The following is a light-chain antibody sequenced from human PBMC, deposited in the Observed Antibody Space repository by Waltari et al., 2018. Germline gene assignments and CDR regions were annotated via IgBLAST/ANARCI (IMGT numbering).Light chain of an antibody. V-gene: IGLV1-44*01. J-gene: IGLJ2*01. CDR1: TSHFGRDT. CDR2: SKR. CDR3: GAWDDGRNGSDV. Sequence: SALTHPPSASGTPGQRLLISCSGRTSHFGRDTVNWYQQHQGAAPNPVIYSKRKRPSGGLDRLSGCTSGTSAALVISCVQHDDEDDYYCGAWDDGRNGSDVFGGGTKLTV.